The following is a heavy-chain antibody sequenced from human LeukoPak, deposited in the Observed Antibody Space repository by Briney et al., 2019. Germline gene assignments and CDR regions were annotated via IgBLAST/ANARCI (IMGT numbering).Heavy chain of an antibody. CDR3: AKLGSPRAF. CDR2: IYYFGNT. CDR1: GGSIDTYC. Sequence: PSENLSLTCSVSGGSIDTYCWSWIRQSPGKGLEWIGYIYYFGNTDYNPSLKSRVTISVDTSKNQFSLNLRSVTAADTAVYYCAKLGSPRAFWGQGILVRVSS. V-gene: IGHV4-59*01. D-gene: IGHD7-27*01. J-gene: IGHJ4*02.